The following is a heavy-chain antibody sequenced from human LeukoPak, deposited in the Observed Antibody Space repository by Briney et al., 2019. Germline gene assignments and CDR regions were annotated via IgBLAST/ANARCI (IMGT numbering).Heavy chain of an antibody. V-gene: IGHV1-69*05. CDR2: IIPIFGTA. CDR3: ARGPDYGGNHYYYYMDV. CDR1: GGTFSSYA. J-gene: IGHJ6*03. Sequence: SVKVSCKASGGTFSSYAISWVRQAPGQGLEWMGGIIPIFGTANYAQKFQGRVTITTDESTSTAYMELSSLRSEDTAVYYCARGPDYGGNHYYYYMDVWGKGTTVTVSS. D-gene: IGHD4-23*01.